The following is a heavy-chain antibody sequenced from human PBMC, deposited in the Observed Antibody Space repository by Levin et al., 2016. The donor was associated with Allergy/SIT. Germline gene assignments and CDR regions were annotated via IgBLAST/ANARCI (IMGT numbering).Heavy chain of an antibody. V-gene: IGHV4-59*01. CDR3: ATGGYSSSPPGYGMDV. CDR2: IYYSGST. D-gene: IGHD6-6*01. J-gene: IGHJ6*02. Sequence: WIRQPPGKGLEWIGYIYYSGSTNYNPSLKSRVTISVDTSKNQFSLKLSSVTAADTAVYYCATGGYSSSPPGYGMDVWGQGTTVTVSS.